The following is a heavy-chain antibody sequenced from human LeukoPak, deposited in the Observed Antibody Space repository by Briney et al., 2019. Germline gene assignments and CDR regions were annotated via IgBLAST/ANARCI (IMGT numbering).Heavy chain of an antibody. J-gene: IGHJ4*01. CDR3: ARGSDYTWGG. CDR1: GGSTSDSFEHN. Sequence: SETLSLTCVVSGGSTSDSFEHNWCWVRQPPGKGFEWIAEVHHTGRTIYSPSFARRVTISADTSNNQVSLKLTSVTAADTAVYYCARGSDYTWGGWGQGTLVTVSS. V-gene: IGHV4-4*02. D-gene: IGHD3-10*01. CDR2: VHHTGRT.